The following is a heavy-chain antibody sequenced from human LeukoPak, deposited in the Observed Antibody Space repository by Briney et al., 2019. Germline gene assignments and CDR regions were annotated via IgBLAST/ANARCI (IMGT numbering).Heavy chain of an antibody. Sequence: PSETLSLTCTVSGGSISSYSWNWIRQPPGKGLEWIGYIYYSGSTNYNPSLKSRVTISVDTSKNQFSLKLSSVTAADTAVYYCASNWNYPNYYYYYMDVWGKGTTVTVSS. CDR3: ASNWNYPNYYYYYMDV. CDR1: GGSISSYS. D-gene: IGHD1-7*01. J-gene: IGHJ6*03. V-gene: IGHV4-59*01. CDR2: IYYSGST.